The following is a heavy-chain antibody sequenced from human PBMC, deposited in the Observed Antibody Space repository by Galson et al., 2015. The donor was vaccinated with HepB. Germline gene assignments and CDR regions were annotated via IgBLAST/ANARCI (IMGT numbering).Heavy chain of an antibody. CDR3: ARQPVSIAARIYYYGMDV. J-gene: IGHJ6*02. CDR1: GYTFTSYD. CDR2: MNPNSGNT. D-gene: IGHD6-6*01. V-gene: IGHV1-8*01. Sequence: SCKASGYTFTSYDINWVRQATGQGLEWMGWMNPNSGNTGYAQKFQGRVTMTRNTSISTAYMELSSLRSEDTAVYYCARQPVSIAARIYYYGMDVWGQGTTVTVSS.